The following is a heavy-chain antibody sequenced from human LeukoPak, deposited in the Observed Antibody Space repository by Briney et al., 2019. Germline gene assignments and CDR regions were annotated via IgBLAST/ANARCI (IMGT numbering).Heavy chain of an antibody. J-gene: IGHJ4*02. Sequence: GGSLRLSCAASGFTFSSNTMSWVRQAPGRGRAWVSAIDGSGVTTFYADSVKGRFTISRDNSKNTLFLQMNSLRAEDTAIYYCTKRTPEYSSSWCLDYWGQGTLVTVSS. CDR3: TKRTPEYSSSWCLDY. CDR1: GFTFSSNT. CDR2: IDGSGVTT. D-gene: IGHD6-13*01. V-gene: IGHV3-23*01.